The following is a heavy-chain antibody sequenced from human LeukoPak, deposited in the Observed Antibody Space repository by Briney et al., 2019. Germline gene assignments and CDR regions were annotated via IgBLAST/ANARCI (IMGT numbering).Heavy chain of an antibody. V-gene: IGHV1-2*02. CDR2: INPHSGGT. J-gene: IGHJ4*02. CDR3: ARDVGEYCSSTNCYASHY. CDR1: GYTFTGYY. D-gene: IGHD2-2*01. Sequence: ASVKVSCKASGYTFTGYYFHWVRQAPGQGLEWMGWINPHSGGTNYAQKFQGGVTMTRDTSITTAYMELSSLRSDDTAVYYCARDVGEYCSSTNCYASHYWGQGTLVTVSS.